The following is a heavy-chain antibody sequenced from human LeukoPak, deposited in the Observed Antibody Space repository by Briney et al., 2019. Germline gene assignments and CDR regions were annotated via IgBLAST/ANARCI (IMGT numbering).Heavy chain of an antibody. CDR3: ATGGRWELLFGSEY. CDR1: GHTLTELS. J-gene: IGHJ4*02. V-gene: IGHV1-24*01. CDR2: FDLEDGET. Sequence: GASVKVSCKVSGHTLTELSVHWVRQAPGQRLEWLGGFDLEDGETLYAPRLQGRVTMTEDRSRDTAYMEVTSLTDEDTAVHYCATGGRWELLFGSEYWGQGTLVAVSS. D-gene: IGHD1-26*01.